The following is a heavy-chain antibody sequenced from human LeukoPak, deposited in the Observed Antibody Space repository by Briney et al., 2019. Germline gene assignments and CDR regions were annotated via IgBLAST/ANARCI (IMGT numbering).Heavy chain of an antibody. CDR1: GFTFSSYS. J-gene: IGHJ4*02. V-gene: IGHV3-21*01. CDR2: ISSSSSYI. D-gene: IGHD2-2*01. Sequence: PGGSLRLSCAASGFTFSSYSMNWVRQAPGKGLEWVSSISSSSSYIYYADSVKGRFTISRDNAKNSLYLQMNSLRAEDTAVYYCARDSSVVPAATDYFDHWGQGTLVTVSS. CDR3: ARDSSVVPAATDYFDH.